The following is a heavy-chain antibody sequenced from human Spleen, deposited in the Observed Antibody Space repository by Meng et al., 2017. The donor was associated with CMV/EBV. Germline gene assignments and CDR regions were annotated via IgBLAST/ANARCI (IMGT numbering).Heavy chain of an antibody. CDR2: IYKSGRT. D-gene: IGHD6-13*01. CDR3: AKAYSSSWYRENYDY. V-gene: IGHV4-38-2*02. J-gene: IGHJ4*02. CDR1: GYSISSGYY. Sequence: GSLRLSCTVSGYSISSGYYWGWIRQPPGKGLEWIGSIYKSGRTFYSPSLKSRVTISVDTSKNQFSLKLRSVTAADTAVYYCAKAYSSSWYRENYDYWGQGTLVTVSS.